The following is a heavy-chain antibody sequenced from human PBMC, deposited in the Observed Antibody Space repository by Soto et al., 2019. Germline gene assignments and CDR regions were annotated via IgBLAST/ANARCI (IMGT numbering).Heavy chain of an antibody. V-gene: IGHV4-61*01. CDR1: GGSVSSGSYY. CDR2: IYYSGST. Sequence: QVQLQESGPGLVKPSETLSLTCTVSGGSVSSGSYYWSWIRQPPGKGLEWIGYIYYSGSTNYNPSHRSRVTISVDTSKNQFSLKLRSVTAADTAVYYCARPHGGSSGWDNWFDPWGQGTLVTVSS. J-gene: IGHJ5*02. CDR3: ARPHGGSSGWDNWFDP. D-gene: IGHD6-25*01.